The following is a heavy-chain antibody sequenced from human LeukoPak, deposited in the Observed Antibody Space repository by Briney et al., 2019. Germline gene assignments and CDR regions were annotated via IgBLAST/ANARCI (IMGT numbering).Heavy chain of an antibody. CDR2: IYDSGST. Sequence: SETLSLTCAISGASISTYYWTWIRQPPGKGLQWSGYIYDSGSTNYNPSLKSRVTISVDTSKNQFSLKLSSVTAADTAVYYCARGRGVVTSFDIWGQGTMVTVSS. CDR1: GASISTYY. D-gene: IGHD2-21*02. J-gene: IGHJ3*02. CDR3: ARGRGVVTSFDI. V-gene: IGHV4-59*01.